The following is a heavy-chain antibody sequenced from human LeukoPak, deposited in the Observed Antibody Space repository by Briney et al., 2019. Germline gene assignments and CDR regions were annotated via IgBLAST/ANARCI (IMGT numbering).Heavy chain of an antibody. CDR3: TRVLPDILTGYSFDY. V-gene: IGHV3-74*01. CDR2: INTDGSST. D-gene: IGHD3-9*01. CDR1: GFTFSGYW. Sequence: GGSLRLSCAASGFTFSGYWMHWVRQAPGKGLVWVSRINTDGSSTSYADSVKGRFTISRDNAKNTLYLQMNSPRAEDTAVYYCTRVLPDILTGYSFDYWGQGTLVTVSS. J-gene: IGHJ4*02.